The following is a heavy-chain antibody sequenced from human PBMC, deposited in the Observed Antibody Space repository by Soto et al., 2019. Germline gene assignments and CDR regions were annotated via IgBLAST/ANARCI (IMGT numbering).Heavy chain of an antibody. CDR1: GGSISSYY. V-gene: IGHV4-59*01. CDR2: IYYSGST. Sequence: QVQLQESGPGLVKPSETLSLTCTVSGGSISSYYWSWIRQPPGKGLEWIGYIYYSGSTNYNPSLKRRVTISVDTSKNQFSLKLSSVTAADTAVYYCAREAEGYYYYGMDVWGQGTTVTVSS. J-gene: IGHJ6*02. CDR3: AREAEGYYYYGMDV.